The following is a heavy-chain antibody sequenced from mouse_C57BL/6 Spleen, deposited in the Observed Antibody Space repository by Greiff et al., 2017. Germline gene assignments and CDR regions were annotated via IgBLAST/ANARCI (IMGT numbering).Heavy chain of an antibody. CDR3: ASLHYYGSSSYYFDY. CDR2: INPSNGGT. V-gene: IGHV1-53*01. Sequence: QVQLQQSGTELVKPGASVKLSCKASGYTFTSYWMHWVKQRPGQGLEWIGNINPSNGGTNYNEKFKSKATLTVDKSSSTAYMQLSSLTSEDSAVYYCASLHYYGSSSYYFDYWGQGTTLTVSS. J-gene: IGHJ2*01. D-gene: IGHD1-1*01. CDR1: GYTFTSYW.